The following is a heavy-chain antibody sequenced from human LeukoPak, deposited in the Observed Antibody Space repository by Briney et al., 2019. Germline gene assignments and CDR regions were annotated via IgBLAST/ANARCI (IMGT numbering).Heavy chain of an antibody. Sequence: ASVKVSCKASGYTFTSYGISWVRQAPGQGLEWMGWISAYNGNTNYAQKLQGRVTMTTDTSTSTAYMELRSLRSEDTAVYYCARARGGSYLLGNWFDPWGQGTLVTVSS. CDR2: ISAYNGNT. CDR1: GYTFTSYG. CDR3: ARARGGSYLLGNWFDP. D-gene: IGHD1-26*01. V-gene: IGHV1-18*01. J-gene: IGHJ5*02.